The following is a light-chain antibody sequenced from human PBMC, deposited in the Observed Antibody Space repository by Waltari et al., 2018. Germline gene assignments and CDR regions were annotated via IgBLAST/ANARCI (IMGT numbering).Light chain of an antibody. V-gene: IGKV3-20*01. CDR2: GAS. CDR3: QQYDISPLT. Sequence: QSPGTLSLSPGDRATLSCRASQTVRTTYLAWYQQKPGQAPTLLIYGASSRATGIPDRFSGSGSGTDFSLTISSLEPEDFAVYYCQQYDISPLTFGGGTKVEIK. J-gene: IGKJ4*01. CDR1: QTVRTTY.